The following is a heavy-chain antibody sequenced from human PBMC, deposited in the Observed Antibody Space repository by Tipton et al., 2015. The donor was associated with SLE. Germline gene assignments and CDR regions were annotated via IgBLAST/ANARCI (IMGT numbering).Heavy chain of an antibody. Sequence: QSGPEVKKPGASVKVSCKASGYTFTSYDINWVRQATGQGLEWMGWMNPNSGHTGYAQKFQGRVTMTRNTSISTAYMELSSLRSEDTAVYYCARGLGDYYDSSGRRWFDPWGQGTLVTVSS. J-gene: IGHJ5*02. D-gene: IGHD3-22*01. CDR1: GYTFTSYD. V-gene: IGHV1-8*01. CDR3: ARGLGDYYDSSGRRWFDP. CDR2: MNPNSGHT.